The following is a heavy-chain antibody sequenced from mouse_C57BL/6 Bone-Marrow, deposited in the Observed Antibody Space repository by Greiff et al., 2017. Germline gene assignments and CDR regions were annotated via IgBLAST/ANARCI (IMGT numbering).Heavy chain of an antibody. CDR2: INPNNGGT. CDR3: ARDDYAWFAY. V-gene: IGHV1-18*01. D-gene: IGHD2-4*01. J-gene: IGHJ3*01. CDR1: GYTFTDYN. Sequence: EVQLQQSGPELVKPGASVKIPCKASGYTFTDYNMDWVKQSHGKSLEWIGDINPNNGGTIYNQKFKGKATLTVDESSSTAYMELRSLTSEDTAVYYCARDDYAWFAYWGQGTLVTVSA.